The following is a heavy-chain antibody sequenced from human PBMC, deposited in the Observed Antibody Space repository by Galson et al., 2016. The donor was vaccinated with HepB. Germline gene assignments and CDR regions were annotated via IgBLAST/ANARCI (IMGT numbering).Heavy chain of an antibody. CDR1: GGSFSTYS. CDR3: ARENIVVVPDIMNYGMDV. CDR2: INHSGST. V-gene: IGHV4-34*01. Sequence: SETLSLTCAVYGGSFSTYSLNWIRQPPGKGLEWIAEINHSGSTDYNPSLKSRVSISVDTSKKQFSLELTSVTAADTAVYYCARENIVVVPDIMNYGMDVWGRGTTVTGSS. D-gene: IGHD2-2*01. J-gene: IGHJ6*02.